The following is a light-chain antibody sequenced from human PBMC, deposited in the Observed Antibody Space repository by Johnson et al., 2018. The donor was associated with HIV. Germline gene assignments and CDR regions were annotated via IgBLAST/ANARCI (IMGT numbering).Light chain of an antibody. CDR1: SSNIGNNY. Sequence: QSVLTQPPSVSAAPGQKVTISCSGSSSNIGNNYVSWYQQLPGTAPKLLIYDNNKRPSGIPDRFSGSKSGTSATLGITGLQTGDEADYYCGTWDSSLGAHYVFGSGTEVTVL. V-gene: IGLV1-51*01. CDR2: DNN. CDR3: GTWDSSLGAHYV. J-gene: IGLJ1*01.